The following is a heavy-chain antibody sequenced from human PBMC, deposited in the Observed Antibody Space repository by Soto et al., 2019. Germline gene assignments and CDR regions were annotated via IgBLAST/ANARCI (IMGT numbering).Heavy chain of an antibody. CDR1: GFTFSSYA. Sequence: GGSLRLSCAASGFTFSSYAMSWVRQAPGKGLEWVSAISGSGGSTYYADSVKGRFTISRDNSKNTLYLQMNSLRAEDTAVYYCAKDRGHIVVETAIRNAFDIWGQGTMVTVSS. CDR2: ISGSGGST. V-gene: IGHV3-23*01. J-gene: IGHJ3*02. CDR3: AKDRGHIVVETAIRNAFDI. D-gene: IGHD2-21*02.